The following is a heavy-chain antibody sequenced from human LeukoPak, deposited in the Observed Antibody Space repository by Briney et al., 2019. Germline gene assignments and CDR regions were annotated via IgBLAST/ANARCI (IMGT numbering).Heavy chain of an antibody. D-gene: IGHD4-17*01. CDR3: AKRAPPSTVTTRGNYFDY. Sequence: GGSLRLSCATSGFTFNNYVMNWVRQAPGRGLEWVSTINNNGDRTYYADSVRGRFTISRDNSKNTLYLQMNSLRVEDTAVYYCAKRAPPSTVTTRGNYFDYWGQGTLVTVSS. CDR1: GFTFNNYV. V-gene: IGHV3-23*01. CDR2: INNNGDRT. J-gene: IGHJ4*02.